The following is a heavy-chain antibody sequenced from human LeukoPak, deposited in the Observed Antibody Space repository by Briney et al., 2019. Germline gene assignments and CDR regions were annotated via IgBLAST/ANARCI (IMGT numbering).Heavy chain of an antibody. V-gene: IGHV1-46*01. CDR2: INPSGGST. CDR3: ARGAEMATIDDDAFDI. J-gene: IGHJ3*02. CDR1: GYTFTSYY. Sequence: ASVKVSCKASGYTFTSYYMHWVRQDPGQGLEWMGIINPSGGSTSYAQKFQGRVTMTRDTSTSTVYMELSSLRSEDTAVYYCARGAEMATIDDDAFDIWGQGTMVTVSS. D-gene: IGHD5-24*01.